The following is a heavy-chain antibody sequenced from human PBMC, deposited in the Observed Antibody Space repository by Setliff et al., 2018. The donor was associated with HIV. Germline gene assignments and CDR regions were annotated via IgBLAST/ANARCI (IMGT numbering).Heavy chain of an antibody. D-gene: IGHD7-27*01. J-gene: IGHJ4*02. CDR1: GYTFTGYY. V-gene: IGHV1-2*02. CDR2: INPNSGGT. Sequence: ASVKVSCKASGYTFTGYYMHWVRQAPGQGLEWMGWINPNSGGTNYAQKFQGRVTMTRDTSISTAYMELSRLRSDDTAVYYCARGPLLAGDGPYYFDYWGQGTRVTVSS. CDR3: ARGPLLAGDGPYYFDY.